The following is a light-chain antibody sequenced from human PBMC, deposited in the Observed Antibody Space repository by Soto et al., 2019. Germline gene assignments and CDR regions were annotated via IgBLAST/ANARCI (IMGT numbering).Light chain of an antibody. CDR3: QQYGSSPLT. CDR1: QSVSSTY. CDR2: GAS. V-gene: IGKV3-20*01. J-gene: IGKJ4*01. Sequence: EIVLTQSPGTLSLSPGERATLSCRASQSVSSTYLAWYQQKPGQSPRLLIYGASSRATGIPDRFSGSGSGTDLTITISRLEPEDFEFYDGQQYGSSPLTFGGGTKVDIK.